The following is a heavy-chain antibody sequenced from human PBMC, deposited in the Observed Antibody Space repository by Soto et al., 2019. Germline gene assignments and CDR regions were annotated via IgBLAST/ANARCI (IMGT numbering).Heavy chain of an antibody. CDR2: NYYSGST. V-gene: IGHV4-31*03. Sequence: QVQLQESGPGLVKPSQTLSLTCTVSGGSISSGGYYWSWIRQHPGKGLEWIGYNYYSGSTNYTPSLKSRVTISVDTSKNQFSLKLSSVTAADTAVYYCARGYCSSTSCFDPWGQGTLVTVSS. CDR1: GGSISSGGYY. D-gene: IGHD2-2*01. J-gene: IGHJ5*02. CDR3: ARGYCSSTSCFDP.